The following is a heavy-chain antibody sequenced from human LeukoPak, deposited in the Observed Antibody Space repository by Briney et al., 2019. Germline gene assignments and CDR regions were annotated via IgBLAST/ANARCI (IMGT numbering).Heavy chain of an antibody. J-gene: IGHJ6*02. CDR3: ARAPLTLYGDYPHYYYGMDV. Sequence: GGSLRLSCAASGFTFSSYAMHWVRQAPGKGLEWVAVISYDGSNKYYADSVKGRFTISRDNSKNTLYLQMNSLRAEDTAVYYCARAPLTLYGDYPHYYYGMDVWGQGTTVTVSS. CDR1: GFTFSSYA. CDR2: ISYDGSNK. D-gene: IGHD4-17*01. V-gene: IGHV3-30-3*01.